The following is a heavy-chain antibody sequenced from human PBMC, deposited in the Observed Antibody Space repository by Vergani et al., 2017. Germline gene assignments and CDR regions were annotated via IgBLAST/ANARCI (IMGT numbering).Heavy chain of an antibody. J-gene: IGHJ4*02. CDR1: GFSLSTSGMC. CDR2: IDWDDDK. Sequence: QVTLRESGPALVKPTQTLTLTCTFSGFSLSTSGMCVSWIRQPPGKALEWLALIDWDDDKYYSTSLKTRLTISKDTSKNQVVLTMTNMDPVDTATYYCARIRRRITIFGVVIASFDYWGQGTLVTVSS. V-gene: IGHV2-70*01. D-gene: IGHD3-3*01. CDR3: ARIRRRITIFGVVIASFDY.